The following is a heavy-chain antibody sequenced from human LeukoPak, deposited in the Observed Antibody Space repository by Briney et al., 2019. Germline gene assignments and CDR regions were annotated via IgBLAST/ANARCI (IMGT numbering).Heavy chain of an antibody. CDR2: INHSGSS. CDR1: GESFKDYY. D-gene: IGHD6-13*01. CDR3: ARSGTYQHSSSYDY. J-gene: IGHJ4*02. V-gene: IGHV4-34*01. Sequence: SETLSPTCAVYGESFKDYYWNWIRQPPGKGLEWIGEINHSGSSNYNPSLKSRVTISVDTSKNQFSLKLSSVTAADTAVYYCARSGTYQHSSSYDYWGQGTLVTVS.